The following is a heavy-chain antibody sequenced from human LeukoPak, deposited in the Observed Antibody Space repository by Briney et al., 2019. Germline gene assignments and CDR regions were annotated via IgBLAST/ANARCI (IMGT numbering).Heavy chain of an antibody. Sequence: PSETLSLTCTVSGGSISSSSYYWGWIRQPPGKGLEWIGSIYHSGSTYYNPSLKSRVTISVDTSKNQFSLKLSSVTAADTAVYYCARGIVGVIVVLPLPFQHWGQGTLVTVSS. CDR1: GGSISSSSYY. D-gene: IGHD2-21*01. J-gene: IGHJ1*01. CDR2: IYHSGST. CDR3: ARGIVGVIVVLPLPFQH. V-gene: IGHV4-39*01.